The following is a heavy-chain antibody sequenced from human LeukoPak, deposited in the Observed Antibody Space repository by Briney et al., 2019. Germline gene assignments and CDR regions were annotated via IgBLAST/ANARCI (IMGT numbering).Heavy chain of an antibody. CDR1: GGSISSIGYY. D-gene: IGHD3-22*01. CDR3: ARYYYDSSGYLNFDY. CDR2: IYSSGST. J-gene: IGHJ4*02. V-gene: IGHV4-31*03. Sequence: SETLSLTCTVSGGSISSIGYYWTWIRQHPGEGLEWIGYIYSSGSTYYNPSLKSRLTISVDTSKNQFSLKVKSVTAADTAVYYCARYYYDSSGYLNFDYWGQGTLVTVSS.